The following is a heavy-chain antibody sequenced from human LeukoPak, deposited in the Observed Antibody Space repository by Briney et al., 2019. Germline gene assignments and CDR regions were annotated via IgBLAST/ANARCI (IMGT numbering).Heavy chain of an antibody. V-gene: IGHV1-69*04. J-gene: IGHJ4*02. CDR1: GGTFSSYA. D-gene: IGHD3-22*01. CDR2: IIPILGIA. CDR3: ARDLYDSSGYFPFDY. Sequence: SVKVSCKASGGTFSSYAISWVRQAPGQGLEWMGRIIPILGIANYAQKFQGRVTITADKSTSTAYMELSSLRSEDTAMYYCARDLYDSSGYFPFDYWGQGTLVTVSS.